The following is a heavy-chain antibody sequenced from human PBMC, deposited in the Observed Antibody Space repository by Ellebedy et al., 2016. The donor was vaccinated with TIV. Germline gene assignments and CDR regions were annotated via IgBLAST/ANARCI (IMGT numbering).Heavy chain of an antibody. CDR2: INSDGSST. CDR1: GFTFSSYW. CDR3: ARQGGPYYYYGMDV. J-gene: IGHJ6*02. D-gene: IGHD2-15*01. Sequence: GESLKISXAASGFTFSSYWMHWVRQAPGKGLVWVSRINSDGSSTSYADSVKGRFTISRDNAKNTLYLQMNSLRAEDTAVYYCARQGGPYYYYGMDVWGQGTTVTVSS. V-gene: IGHV3-74*01.